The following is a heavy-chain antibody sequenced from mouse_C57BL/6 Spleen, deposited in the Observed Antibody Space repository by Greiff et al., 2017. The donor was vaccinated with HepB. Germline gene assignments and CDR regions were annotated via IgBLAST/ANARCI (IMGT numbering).Heavy chain of an antibody. D-gene: IGHD2-4*01. J-gene: IGHJ2*01. CDR3: ARTAYYDYDGGY. CDR1: GYAFTNYL. V-gene: IGHV1-54*01. CDR2: INPGSGGT. Sequence: QVHVKQSGAELVRPGTSVKVSCKASGYAFTNYLIEWVKQRPGQGLEWIGVINPGSGGTNYNEKFKGKATLTADKSSSTAYMQLSSLTSEDSAVYFCARTAYYDYDGGYWGQGTTLTVSS.